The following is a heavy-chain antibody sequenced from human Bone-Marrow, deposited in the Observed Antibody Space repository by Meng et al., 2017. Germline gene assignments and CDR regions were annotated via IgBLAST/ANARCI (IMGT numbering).Heavy chain of an antibody. CDR2: IKSNSDGGTT. D-gene: IGHD6-13*01. V-gene: IGHV3-15*01. CDR3: ATGAAAADH. Sequence: ETLSLTCVASGFSFTDAWMSWVRQAPGKGLEWVGRIKSNSDGGTTDYAAPVKGRFTISRDDSKNTLYLQMNSLITEDTAVYFCATGAAAADHWGQGILVTVSS. CDR1: GFSFTDAW. J-gene: IGHJ4*02.